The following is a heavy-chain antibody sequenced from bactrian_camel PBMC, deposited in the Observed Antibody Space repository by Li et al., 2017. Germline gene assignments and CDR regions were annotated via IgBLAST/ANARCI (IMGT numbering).Heavy chain of an antibody. CDR1: GFRVSSTC. CDR2: LRADARS. Sequence: HVQLVESGGGSVQAGESLRLSCAASGFRVSSTCMGWLRQAVGKEREGVATLRADARSTYSDSVKGRFTDSADNAKRTLYLQMNRLKLEDTAMYYCAAYRGNSCGSSWYRGAGFEYWGQGTQVTVSS. CDR3: AAYRGNSCGSSWYRGAGFEY. J-gene: IGHJ4*01. V-gene: IGHV3S53*01. D-gene: IGHD6*01.